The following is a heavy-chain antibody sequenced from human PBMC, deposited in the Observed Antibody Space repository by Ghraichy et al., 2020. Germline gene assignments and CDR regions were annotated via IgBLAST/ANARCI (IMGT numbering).Heavy chain of an antibody. CDR2: IKQDGSEK. V-gene: IGHV3-7*03. CDR1: GFTFSSYW. D-gene: IGHD6-13*01. CDR3: ARANYIAAAGTSYYYYGMDV. J-gene: IGHJ6*02. Sequence: GESLNISCAASGFTFSSYWMSWVRQAPGKGLEWVANIKQDGSEKYYVDSVKGRFTISRDNAKNSLYLQMNSLRAEDTAVYYCARANYIAAAGTSYYYYGMDVWGQGTTVTVSS.